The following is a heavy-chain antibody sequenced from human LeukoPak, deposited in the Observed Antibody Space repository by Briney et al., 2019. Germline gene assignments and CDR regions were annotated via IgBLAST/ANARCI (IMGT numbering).Heavy chain of an antibody. V-gene: IGHV1-2*02. CDR2: INPNSGGT. J-gene: IGHJ4*03. D-gene: IGHD2-2*01. CDR3: ATEPERRLVVVPAASDY. Sequence: ASVTVSCTVSGYTFTGYYMRWVRQAPGQGLEWMGWINPNSGGTNYAQKFQGRVTMTRDTSISRADMELSRPRSGDTAVYYCATEPERRLVVVPAASDYWGQGTTVTVSS. CDR1: GYTFTGYY.